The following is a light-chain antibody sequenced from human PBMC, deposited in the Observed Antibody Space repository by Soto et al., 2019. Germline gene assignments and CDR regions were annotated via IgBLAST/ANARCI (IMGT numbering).Light chain of an antibody. V-gene: IGKV1-6*01. J-gene: IGKJ1*01. CDR3: LQDYGDSWT. CDR1: RDVGSD. CDR2: AAS. Sequence: TQMTQSPLSLSASVGEKIIITCRASRDVGSDVSWYQQKPGQAPKLVIYAASNLYTGVPSRFSGRRSGTEFTLTISSLQPEDFASYYCLQDYGDSWTF.